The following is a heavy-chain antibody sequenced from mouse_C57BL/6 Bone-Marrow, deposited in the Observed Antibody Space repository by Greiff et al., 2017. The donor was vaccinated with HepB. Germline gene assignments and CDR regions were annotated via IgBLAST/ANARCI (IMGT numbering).Heavy chain of an antibody. CDR3: TMDYGSSYGAMDY. CDR1: GFTIKDDY. CDR2: IDPENGDT. J-gene: IGHJ4*01. V-gene: IGHV14-4*01. D-gene: IGHD1-1*01. Sequence: EVQLQQSGAELVRPGASVKLSCTASGFTIKDDYMHWVNQRPEQGLEWIGWIDPENGDTEYASKFQGKATITADTSSNTAYLQLSSLTSEDTAVYYCTMDYGSSYGAMDYWGQGTAVTVSA.